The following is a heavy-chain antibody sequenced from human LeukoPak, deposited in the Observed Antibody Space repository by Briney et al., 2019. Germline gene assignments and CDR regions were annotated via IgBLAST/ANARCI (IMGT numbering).Heavy chain of an antibody. CDR1: GYTFTNDG. J-gene: IGHJ6*03. D-gene: IGHD6-19*01. CDR2: ISGYNGNT. CDR3: ARGEWQWLVGRGGGHYYYYYYMDV. Sequence: ASVKVSCKASGYTFTNDGISWVRQAPRQGLEWMGWISGYNGNTMYSQKLQGRVTMTTDTSTSTAYMELRSLRSDDTAVYYCARGEWQWLVGRGGGHYYYYYYMDVWGKGTTVTVSS. V-gene: IGHV1-18*01.